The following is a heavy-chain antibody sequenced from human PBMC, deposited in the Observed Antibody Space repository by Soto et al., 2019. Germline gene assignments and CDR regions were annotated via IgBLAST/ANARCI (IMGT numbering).Heavy chain of an antibody. J-gene: IGHJ4*02. CDR1: GGTFSSYA. D-gene: IGHD3-10*01. CDR3: AKDSLLWFGHSTYDVDY. Sequence: QVQLVQSGAEVKKPGSSVKVSCKASGGTFSSYAISWVRQAPGQGLEWMGGIITIFGTANYAQKTQGRVTITADESTSTAYMELSSLRSEDTAVYYCAKDSLLWFGHSTYDVDYWGQGTLVTVSS. V-gene: IGHV1-69*01. CDR2: IITIFGTA.